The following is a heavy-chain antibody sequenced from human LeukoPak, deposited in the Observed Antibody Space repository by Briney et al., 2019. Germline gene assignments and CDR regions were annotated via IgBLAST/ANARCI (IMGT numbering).Heavy chain of an antibody. Sequence: SSETLSLTCTVSGGSISSSSYYWGWIRQPPGKGLEWIGSIYYSGSTYYNPSLKSRVTISVDTSKNQFSLKLSSVTAADTAVYYCARDRSPYYYDSSGYYYDYWGQGTLVTVSS. V-gene: IGHV4-39*07. J-gene: IGHJ4*02. CDR3: ARDRSPYYYDSSGYYYDY. CDR2: IYYSGST. D-gene: IGHD3-22*01. CDR1: GGSISSSSYY.